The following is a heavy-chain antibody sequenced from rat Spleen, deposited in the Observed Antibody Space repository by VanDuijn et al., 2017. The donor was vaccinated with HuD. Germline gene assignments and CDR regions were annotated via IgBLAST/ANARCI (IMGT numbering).Heavy chain of an antibody. J-gene: IGHJ3*01. Sequence: EVQLVESGGGLVQPGRSLKLSCAASGFTFSDYNMAWVRQAPKKGLEWVAYIRSGGGSTYSRDSVKGRFTISRDNAKSTLYLQMDSLRSEDTATYYCTTSLYSSYSYVPFAYWGQGTLVTVSS. CDR1: GFTFSDYN. D-gene: IGHD1-2*01. V-gene: IGHV5-27*01. CDR2: IRSGGGST. CDR3: TTSLYSSYSYVPFAY.